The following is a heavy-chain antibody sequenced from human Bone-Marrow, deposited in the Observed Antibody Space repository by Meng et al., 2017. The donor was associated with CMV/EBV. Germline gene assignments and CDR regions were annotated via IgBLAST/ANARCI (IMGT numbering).Heavy chain of an antibody. CDR2: INHSGST. D-gene: IGHD2-2*01. Sequence: SETLSLTCTVSGASISGSNYYWGWIRQPPGKGLEWIGEINHSGSTNYNPSLKSRVTISVDTSKNQFSLKLSSVTAADTAVYYCARKLGYCSSTSCYGGYFDYWGQGTLVTVSS. CDR1: GASISGSNYY. J-gene: IGHJ4*02. V-gene: IGHV4-39*07. CDR3: ARKLGYCSSTSCYGGYFDY.